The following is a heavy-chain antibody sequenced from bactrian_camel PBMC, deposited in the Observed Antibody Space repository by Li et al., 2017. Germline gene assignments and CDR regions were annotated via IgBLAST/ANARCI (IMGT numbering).Heavy chain of an antibody. CDR3: ATGWRSYGSRA. CDR2: IDTGDGST. V-gene: IGHV3S54*01. Sequence: HVQLVESGGGSVQVGGSLTLSCAVSTSAARNYALGWFRQAPGQEREGVAAIDTGDGSTYYLNSVEGRFTISHDNAKNTLYLQMNSLKTEDTAVYYCATGWRSYGSRARGQGTQVTVS. D-gene: IGHD1*01. CDR1: TSAARNYA. J-gene: IGHJ4*01.